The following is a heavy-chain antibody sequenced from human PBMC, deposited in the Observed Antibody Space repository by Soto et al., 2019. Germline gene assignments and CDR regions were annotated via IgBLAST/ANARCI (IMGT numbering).Heavy chain of an antibody. CDR3: ARGPRYCSTTTCFSGITWFDS. J-gene: IGHJ5*01. D-gene: IGHD2-2*01. Sequence: ASVKVSCKASGYTFTSYGISWVRQAPGQGLEWMGWISSFNENTNYAQNVQGRVTLTTDKSSSTTYLELRGLRSDDTAVYYCARGPRYCSTTTCFSGITWFDSWGQGTLVTVSS. CDR1: GYTFTSYG. CDR2: ISSFNENT. V-gene: IGHV1-18*04.